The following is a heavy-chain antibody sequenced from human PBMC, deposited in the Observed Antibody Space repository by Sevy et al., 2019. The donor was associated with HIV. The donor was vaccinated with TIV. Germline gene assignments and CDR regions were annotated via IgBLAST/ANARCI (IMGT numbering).Heavy chain of an antibody. CDR2: ISYDGSNK. D-gene: IGHD3-22*01. CDR1: GFTFSNYN. V-gene: IGHV3-30*19. J-gene: IGHJ4*02. CDR3: GRDREMGNYYDSSGSIDY. Sequence: GGSLRLSCAASGFTFSNYNMHWVRQAPGKGLEWVAVISYDGSNKYYADSVKGRLTISRDNSKNTLYVQMNSLRAEDTAVFYCGRDREMGNYYDSSGSIDYRGQGTLVTVSS.